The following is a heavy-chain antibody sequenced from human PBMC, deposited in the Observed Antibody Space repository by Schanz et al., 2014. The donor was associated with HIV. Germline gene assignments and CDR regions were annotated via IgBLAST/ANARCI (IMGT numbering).Heavy chain of an antibody. CDR2: ISESGFNT. V-gene: IGHV3-23*01. Sequence: EVQLLESGGGLVQPGGSLRLSCAGSGFTFSSDAMSWVRQGPGKGLEWVSTISESGFNTYYADSVRGRFTISRDNSKNTLYLQMNSLRADDTAVYYCARGALYYYDSTGYYHLDYWGQGTLVTVSS. J-gene: IGHJ4*02. CDR1: GFTFSSDA. CDR3: ARGALYYYDSTGYYHLDY. D-gene: IGHD3-22*01.